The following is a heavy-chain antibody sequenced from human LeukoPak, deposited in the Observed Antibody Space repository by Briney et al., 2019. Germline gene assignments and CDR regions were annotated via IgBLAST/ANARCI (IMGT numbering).Heavy chain of an antibody. CDR1: GFTFSTYA. V-gene: IGHV3-23*01. CDR2: ISGSGGGT. J-gene: IGHJ3*02. CDR3: AKTGDYFDSSDYYRPDAFDI. D-gene: IGHD3-22*01. Sequence: GGSLRLSCAASGFTFSTYAMSWVRQAPGKGLEWVSAISGSGGGTYYADSVKGRFTISRDNSKNTLYLQMNSLRADDTAIYHCAKTGDYFDSSDYYRPDAFDIWGQGTMVTISS.